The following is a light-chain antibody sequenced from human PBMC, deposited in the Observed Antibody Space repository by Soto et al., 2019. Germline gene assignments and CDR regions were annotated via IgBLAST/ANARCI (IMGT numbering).Light chain of an antibody. CDR1: SSNIGAGYD. Sequence: QAVVTQPPSVSGAPGQRVTISCTGSSSNIGAGYDVHWYQQLPGTAPKLLIYGNSNRPSGVPDRFSGSKSGTSASLAITGLQAGDEADYSCQSYDSSLSDVFGTGTKVTVL. CDR2: GNS. CDR3: QSYDSSLSDV. J-gene: IGLJ1*01. V-gene: IGLV1-40*01.